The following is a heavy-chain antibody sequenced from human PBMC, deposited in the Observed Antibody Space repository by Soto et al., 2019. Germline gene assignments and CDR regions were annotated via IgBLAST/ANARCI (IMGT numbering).Heavy chain of an antibody. V-gene: IGHV4-59*01. CDR1: GDSISTFY. Sequence: ASETLSLTCTVSGDSISTFYCGWMRQSPGKELEWIGYVYYTGSTNYNPSLKSRVTISVDRSKNQFSLKLTSANAADTAVYYCARGRTVRNYADDSSDYFYFFDYWGQGTQVTVSS. J-gene: IGHJ4*02. CDR3: ARGRTVRNYADDSSDYFYFFDY. CDR2: VYYTGST. D-gene: IGHD3-22*01.